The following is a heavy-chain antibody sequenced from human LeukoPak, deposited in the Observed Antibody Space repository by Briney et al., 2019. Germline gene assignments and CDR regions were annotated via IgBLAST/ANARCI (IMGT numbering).Heavy chain of an antibody. V-gene: IGHV5-51*01. CDR1: GYSFTSYW. CDR3: ARHLLTSSAAGTIMDV. Sequence: PGESLKISCKGSGYSFTSYWIGWVRQMPGKGLEWMGIIYPGDSDTRYSPSFQGQVTISADKSISTAYLQWSSLKASDTAMYYCARHLLTSSAAGTIMDVWGKGTTATVSS. D-gene: IGHD6-13*01. J-gene: IGHJ6*03. CDR2: IYPGDSDT.